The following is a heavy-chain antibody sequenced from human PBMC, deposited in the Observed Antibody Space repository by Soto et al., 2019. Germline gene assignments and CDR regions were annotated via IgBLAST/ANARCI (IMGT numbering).Heavy chain of an antibody. D-gene: IGHD6-13*01. CDR1: GFTFRAYS. CDR3: ARDLAAVPRSFDY. V-gene: IGHV3-21*06. CDR2: ITSSSTYI. J-gene: IGHJ4*02. Sequence: GGSLRLSCVASGFTFRAYSMSWVRQAPGQGLEWVSSITSSSTYIYYTRSVEGRFTISRDDAKNSLHLQMNSLRAEDTAVYYCARDLAAVPRSFDYWGRVTLVTVSS.